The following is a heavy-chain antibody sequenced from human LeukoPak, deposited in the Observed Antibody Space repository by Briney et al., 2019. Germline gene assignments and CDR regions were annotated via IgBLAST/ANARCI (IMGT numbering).Heavy chain of an antibody. CDR3: ARAPITVAGSALWY. J-gene: IGHJ4*02. D-gene: IGHD6-19*01. V-gene: IGHV1-18*01. CDR2: ISTYNGNT. Sequence: SVKVSCKASGYPFDNFGLTWVRQAPRQGLEWMGWISTYNGNTNYAQKLQGRVTMTTDTSTSTAYMELRSLRSDDTAVYYCARAPITVAGSALWYWGQGTLVTVSS. CDR1: GYPFDNFG.